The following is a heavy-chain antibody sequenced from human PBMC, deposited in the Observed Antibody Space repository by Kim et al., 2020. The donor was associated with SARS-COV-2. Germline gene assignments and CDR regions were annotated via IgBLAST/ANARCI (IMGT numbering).Heavy chain of an antibody. CDR1: GYTFTSYG. V-gene: IGHV1-18*04. CDR3: AREARSSSPFDY. CDR2: ISAYNGNT. D-gene: IGHD6-19*01. Sequence: ASVKVSCKASGYTFTSYGISWVRQAAGQGLEWMGWISAYNGNTNDAQKLQGRVTMTTDTSTSTAYMELRSLRADDTAVYYCAREARSSSPFDYWGQGTLVTVSS. J-gene: IGHJ4*02.